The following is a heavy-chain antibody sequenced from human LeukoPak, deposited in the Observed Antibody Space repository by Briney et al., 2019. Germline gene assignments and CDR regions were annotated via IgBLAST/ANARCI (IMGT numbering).Heavy chain of an antibody. J-gene: IGHJ4*02. V-gene: IGHV3-9*01. CDR2: ISWNSGSI. Sequence: GGSLRLSCAASGFTFDDYAMHWVRQAPGKGLEWVSGISWNSGSIGYADSVKGRFTISRDNAKNSLYLQMNSLRAEDTALYYCAKGGYCSSTSCYFDYWGQGTQVTVSS. CDR1: GFTFDDYA. CDR3: AKGGYCSSTSCYFDY. D-gene: IGHD2-2*01.